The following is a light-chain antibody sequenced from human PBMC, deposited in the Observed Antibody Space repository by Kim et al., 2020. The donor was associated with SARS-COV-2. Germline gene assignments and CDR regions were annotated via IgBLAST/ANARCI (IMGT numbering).Light chain of an antibody. Sequence: DIQMTQSPSSLSASVGDRVTITCRASQGIRSDLGWYQKKPGKAPKRLIYFGSNLQNGVPSRFSGSGSGTEFTLTISSLQPEDFATYYGLQHNAYPLTFGQGTKVDIK. CDR3: LQHNAYPLT. J-gene: IGKJ1*01. CDR1: QGIRSD. V-gene: IGKV1-17*01. CDR2: FGS.